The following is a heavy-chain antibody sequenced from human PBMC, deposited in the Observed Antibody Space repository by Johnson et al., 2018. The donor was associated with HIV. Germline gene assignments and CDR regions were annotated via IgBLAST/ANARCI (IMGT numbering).Heavy chain of an antibody. CDR1: GFTFSSYA. J-gene: IGHJ3*02. Sequence: VQLVESGGGVVQPGRSLRLSCAASGFTFSSYAMHWVRQAPGKGLEWVSGNNWKGGSTGYADSVKGRFTISRDNAKNSLYLQMNSLRAEDTALYYCARENYYDILNDAFDIWGQGTMVTVSS. CDR2: NNWKGGST. D-gene: IGHD3-22*01. CDR3: ARENYYDILNDAFDI. V-gene: IGHV3-20*04.